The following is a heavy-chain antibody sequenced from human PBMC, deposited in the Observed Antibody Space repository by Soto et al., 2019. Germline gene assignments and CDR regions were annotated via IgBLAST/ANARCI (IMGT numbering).Heavy chain of an antibody. J-gene: IGHJ6*02. CDR3: AREKNITMVRGKAYGMDV. CDR2: INPNSGGT. D-gene: IGHD3-10*01. Sequence: ASVKVSCKACGYTFTGYYMHWVRQAPGQGLEWMGWINPNSGGTNYAQKFQGWVTMTRDTSISTAYMELSRLRSDDTAVYYCAREKNITMVRGKAYGMDVCGQGTTVTVSS. CDR1: GYTFTGYY. V-gene: IGHV1-2*04.